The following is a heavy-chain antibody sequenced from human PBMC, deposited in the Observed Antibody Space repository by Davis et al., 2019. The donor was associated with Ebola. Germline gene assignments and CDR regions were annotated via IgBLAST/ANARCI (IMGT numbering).Heavy chain of an antibody. V-gene: IGHV5-10-1*01. CDR3: ARPLNQDVDTEYY. Sequence: GESLKISCKGSGYSFTSYCISWVRQMPGKGLEWMGRIDPSDSYTNYSPSFQGHVTISADKSISTAYLQWSSLKASDTAMYYCARPLNQDVDTEYYWGQGTLVTVSS. CDR1: GYSFTSYC. CDR2: IDPSDSYT. D-gene: IGHD5-18*01. J-gene: IGHJ4*02.